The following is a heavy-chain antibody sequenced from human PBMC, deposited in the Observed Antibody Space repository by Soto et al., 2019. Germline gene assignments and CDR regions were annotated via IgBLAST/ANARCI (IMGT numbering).Heavy chain of an antibody. D-gene: IGHD3-22*01. CDR3: AKDHYYYDSSGYSFIDY. CDR1: GFTFSGYG. Sequence: QVQLVESGGGVVQPGRSLRLSCAASGFTFSGYGMHWVRQAPDKGLEWVALISYDGSSKYYAVSVKGRFTISRDNSKNTLYLQMNSLRAEDTAVYYCAKDHYYYDSSGYSFIDYWGQGTLVTVSS. J-gene: IGHJ4*02. CDR2: ISYDGSSK. V-gene: IGHV3-30*18.